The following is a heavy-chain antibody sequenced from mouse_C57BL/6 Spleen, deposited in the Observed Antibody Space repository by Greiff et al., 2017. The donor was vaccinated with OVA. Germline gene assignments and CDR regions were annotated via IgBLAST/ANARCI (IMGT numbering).Heavy chain of an antibody. CDR2: INPNNGGT. CDR1: GYTFTDYY. J-gene: IGHJ4*01. Sequence: EVQLQQSGPELVKPGASVKISCKASGYTFTDYYMNWVKQSHGKSLEWIGDINPNNGGTSYNQKFKGKATLTVDKSSSTAYMELRSLTSEDSAVYYCARKDYYGDYAMDYWGKGTSVTVSS. CDR3: ARKDYYGDYAMDY. D-gene: IGHD1-1*01. V-gene: IGHV1-26*01.